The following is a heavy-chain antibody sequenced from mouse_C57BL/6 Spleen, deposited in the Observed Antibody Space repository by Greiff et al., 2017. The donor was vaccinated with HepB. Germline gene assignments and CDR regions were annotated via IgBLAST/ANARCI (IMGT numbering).Heavy chain of an antibody. J-gene: IGHJ2*01. CDR2: IDPETGGT. CDR3: TRRGQLRPY. D-gene: IGHD3-2*02. Sequence: QVQLKESGAELVRPGASVTLSCKASGYTFTDYEMHWVKQTSVHGLEWIGAIDPETGGTAYNQKFKGKAILTADKSSSTAYMELRSLTSEDSAVYYCTRRGQLRPYWGQGTTLTVSS. V-gene: IGHV1-15*01. CDR1: GYTFTDYE.